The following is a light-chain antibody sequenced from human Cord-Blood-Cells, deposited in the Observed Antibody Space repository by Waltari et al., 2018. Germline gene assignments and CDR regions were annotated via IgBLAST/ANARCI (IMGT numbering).Light chain of an antibody. CDR1: QSISSW. Sequence: DIQMTQSPSTLSASVGDRVTITCRASQSISSWLAWYQQKPGKAPKPLIYKASSLESEVTSRFNGIGSGTEFTLTISSLQPDDCANDYCKEDNRYSRTFGQGTKVEIK. CDR2: KAS. V-gene: IGKV1-5*03. J-gene: IGKJ1*01. CDR3: KEDNRYSRT.